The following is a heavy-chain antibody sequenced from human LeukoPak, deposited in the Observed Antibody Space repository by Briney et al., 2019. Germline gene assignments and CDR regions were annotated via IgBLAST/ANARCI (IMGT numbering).Heavy chain of an antibody. Sequence: SVKVSCKASGGTFISYAISWVRQAPGQGLEWMGRIIPIFGTANYAQKFQGRVTITTDESTSTAYMELSSLRSEDTAVYYCARDYYYDSSGFHWGQGTLVTVSS. D-gene: IGHD3-22*01. CDR3: ARDYYYDSSGFH. J-gene: IGHJ4*02. CDR1: GGTFISYA. CDR2: IIPIFGTA. V-gene: IGHV1-69*05.